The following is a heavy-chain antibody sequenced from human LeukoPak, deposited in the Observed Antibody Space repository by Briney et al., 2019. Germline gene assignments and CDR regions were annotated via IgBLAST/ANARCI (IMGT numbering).Heavy chain of an antibody. D-gene: IGHD1-26*01. V-gene: IGHV1-2*04. Sequence: ASVKVSCKASGYTFTGYYMHWVRQAPGQGLEWMGWINPNSGGTNYAQKFQGWVTMTRDTSISTAYMELSRLRSDDTAVYYCARGRYSGSYYGVDYWGQGTLVTVSS. CDR3: ARGRYSGSYYGVDY. J-gene: IGHJ4*02. CDR2: INPNSGGT. CDR1: GYTFTGYY.